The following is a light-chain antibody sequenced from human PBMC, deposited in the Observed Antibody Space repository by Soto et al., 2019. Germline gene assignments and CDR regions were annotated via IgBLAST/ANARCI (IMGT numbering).Light chain of an antibody. J-gene: IGKJ1*01. CDR2: GAS. V-gene: IGKV3-15*01. CDR1: QSVSSK. Sequence: EIVLTQSPGTLYVSPGERATLSCRASQSVSSKLAWYQQKPCQAPRLLFYGASTGATGIPARFSGSGSETEFTLSISSLQSEDFAVYYCQQYNNWPGTFGQGTKVEIK. CDR3: QQYNNWPGT.